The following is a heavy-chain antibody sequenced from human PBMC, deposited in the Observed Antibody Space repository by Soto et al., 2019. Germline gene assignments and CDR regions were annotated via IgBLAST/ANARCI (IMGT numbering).Heavy chain of an antibody. V-gene: IGHV4-31*03. J-gene: IGHJ4*02. D-gene: IGHD3-9*01. CDR1: GGSISGGGYY. CDR3: ARGRLPDDILTGLYYFDY. CDR2: IYYSGST. Sequence: SETLSLTCTVSGGSISGGGYYWSWIRQHPGKGLEWIGYIYYSGSTYYNPSLKSRVTISVDTSKNQFSLKLSSVTAADTAVYYSARGRLPDDILTGLYYFDYWGQGTLVTVSS.